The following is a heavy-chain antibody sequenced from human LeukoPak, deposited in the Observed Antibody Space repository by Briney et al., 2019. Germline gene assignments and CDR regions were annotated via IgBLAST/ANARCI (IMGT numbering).Heavy chain of an antibody. J-gene: IGHJ4*02. CDR3: ARGSFNGYRFSGLDY. Sequence: SETLSLTCTVSGGSISSHYWSWIRQPPGKGLEWLAYIYDSGSAKYNPSLKSRVTISVDTSKNQFSLKLSSVTAADTAVYYCARGSFNGYRFSGLDYWGQGTLVTVSS. V-gene: IGHV4-59*11. CDR2: IYDSGSA. D-gene: IGHD5-18*01. CDR1: GGSISSHY.